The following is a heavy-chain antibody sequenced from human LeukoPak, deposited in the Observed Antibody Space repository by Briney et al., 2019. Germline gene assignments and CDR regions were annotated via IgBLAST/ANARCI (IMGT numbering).Heavy chain of an antibody. V-gene: IGHV4-39*01. CDR1: GGSISSSSYY. D-gene: IGHD1-26*01. CDR3: ARQRYSGSYFVDY. J-gene: IGHJ4*02. Sequence: LETLSLTCTVSGGSISSSSYYWGWIRQPPGKGLEWIGSIYYSGSTYYNPSLKSRVTISVDTSKNQFSLKLSSVTAADTAVYYCARQRYSGSYFVDYWGQGTLVTVSS. CDR2: IYYSGST.